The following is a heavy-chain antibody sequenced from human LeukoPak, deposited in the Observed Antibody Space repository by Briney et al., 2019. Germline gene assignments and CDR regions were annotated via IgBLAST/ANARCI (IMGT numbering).Heavy chain of an antibody. D-gene: IGHD3-10*01. CDR3: ARDRGRWFGELLGFDY. CDR2: IYYSGST. Sequence: SETLSLTCTVSGGSVSSGSYYWSWIRQPPGKGLEWIGYIYYSGSTNYNPSLKSRVTISVDTSKNQFSLKLSSVTAADTAMYYCARDRGRWFGELLGFDYWGQGTLVTVSS. J-gene: IGHJ4*02. CDR1: GGSVSSGSYY. V-gene: IGHV4-61*01.